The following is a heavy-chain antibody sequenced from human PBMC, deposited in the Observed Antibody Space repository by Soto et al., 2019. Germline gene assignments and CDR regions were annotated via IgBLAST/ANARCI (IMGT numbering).Heavy chain of an antibody. V-gene: IGHV1-69*01. J-gene: IGHJ6*02. CDR2: IIPFFGTS. CDR3: ARVGRITNYGMAV. Sequence: QVQLVQSGAEVKKPGSSVKVSCEASGGTFSSYPINWVRQAPGQGLEWMGGIIPFFGTSNYAQKFQGRVTITADDSTSTAYMELRSLRSEDTAVYYCARVGRITNYGMAVWGQGTTVTVSS. D-gene: IGHD1-26*01. CDR1: GGTFSSYP.